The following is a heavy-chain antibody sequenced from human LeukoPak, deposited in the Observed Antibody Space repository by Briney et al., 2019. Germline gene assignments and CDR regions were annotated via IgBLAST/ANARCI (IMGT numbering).Heavy chain of an antibody. CDR3: AGAYYGSGCFDY. J-gene: IGHJ4*02. CDR1: GGSISSYY. Sequence: SETLSLTCTVSGGSISSYYWSWIRQPPGKGLEWIGEINHSGSTNYNPSLKSRVTISVDTSKNQFSLKLSSVTAADTAVYYCAGAYYGSGCFDYWGQGTLVTVSS. CDR2: INHSGST. D-gene: IGHD3-10*01. V-gene: IGHV4-34*01.